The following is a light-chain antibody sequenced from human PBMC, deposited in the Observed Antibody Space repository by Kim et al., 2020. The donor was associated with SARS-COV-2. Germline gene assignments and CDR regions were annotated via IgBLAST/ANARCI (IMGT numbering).Light chain of an antibody. V-gene: IGKV3-15*01. J-gene: IGKJ2*01. Sequence: SVSPGKRAPPPGRASKSMSTNLAGYQQRPGQAPWLLIYGAATRATDIPARFSGSGSGTEFTLTISSLQSEDFAVYYCQQYHDWPYTFGQGTKLEI. CDR1: KSMSTN. CDR3: QQYHDWPYT. CDR2: GAA.